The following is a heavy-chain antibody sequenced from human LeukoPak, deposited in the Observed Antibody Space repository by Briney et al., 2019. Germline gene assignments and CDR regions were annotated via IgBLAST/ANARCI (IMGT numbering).Heavy chain of an antibody. CDR3: AQHHDSGHQFYYFDY. CDR1: GFTFDDYA. D-gene: IGHD6-25*01. Sequence: GRSLRLSCAASGFTFDDYAMHWVRQAPGKGLEWVSGISWNSGSIGYADSVKGRFTISRDNAKNSLYLQMNSLRAEDTALYYCAQHHDSGHQFYYFDYWGQGTLVTVSS. V-gene: IGHV3-9*01. CDR2: ISWNSGSI. J-gene: IGHJ4*01.